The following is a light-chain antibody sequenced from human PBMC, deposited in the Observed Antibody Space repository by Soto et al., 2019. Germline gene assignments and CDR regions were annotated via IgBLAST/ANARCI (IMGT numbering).Light chain of an antibody. Sequence: EIVMTQSPATLSVSPGERVTLSCRASQSVSRNIAWYQQKPGQPPSLLIYDASTRATGTPARFSGSGSGTDFTLTISSLEPEDFALYYCQQRSNWPITFGQGTRLEIK. CDR3: QQRSNWPIT. V-gene: IGKV3-11*01. CDR1: QSVSRN. CDR2: DAS. J-gene: IGKJ5*01.